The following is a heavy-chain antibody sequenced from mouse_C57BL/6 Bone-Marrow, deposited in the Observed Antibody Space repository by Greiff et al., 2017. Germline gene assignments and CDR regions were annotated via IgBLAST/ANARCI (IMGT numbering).Heavy chain of an antibody. Sequence: QVQLQQPGAELVKPGASVKLFCKASGYTFTSYWMHWVKQRPGQGLEWIGMIHPNSCSTNYNEKFKSKATLTVVKSSCTAYMQRSSLTSEDSAVYYDAKRLRWYVDVWGTGTTVTVSS. D-gene: IGHD1-1*01. CDR3: AKRLRWYVDV. CDR1: GYTFTSYW. J-gene: IGHJ1*03. CDR2: IHPNSCST. V-gene: IGHV1-64*01.